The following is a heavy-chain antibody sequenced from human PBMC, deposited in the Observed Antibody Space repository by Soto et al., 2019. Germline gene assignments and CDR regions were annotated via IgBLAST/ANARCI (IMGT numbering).Heavy chain of an antibody. J-gene: IGHJ4*02. V-gene: IGHV4-34*01. Sequence: PSETLSLTCAVYGGSFSGYYWSWIRQPPGKGLEWIGEINHSGSTNYNPSLKSRVTISVDTSKNQFSLKLSSVTAADTAVYYCARGKAVAGTERLYYFDYWGQGTLVTVSS. D-gene: IGHD6-19*01. CDR2: INHSGST. CDR3: ARGKAVAGTERLYYFDY. CDR1: GGSFSGYY.